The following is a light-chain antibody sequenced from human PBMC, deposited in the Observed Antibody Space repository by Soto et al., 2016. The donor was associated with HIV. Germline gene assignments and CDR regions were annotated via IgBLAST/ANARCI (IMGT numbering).Light chain of an antibody. CDR3: LQHNSYPRT. J-gene: IGKJ1*01. CDR1: QDIGND. CDR2: GAS. Sequence: DIQMTQSPSSLSASVGDRVTITCRASQDIGNDLGWYQQKPGKAPKRLMYGASSLQSGVPSRFSDSGSGTEFTLTISSLQPEDFATYYCLQHNSYPRTFGQGYQGG. V-gene: IGKV1-17*01.